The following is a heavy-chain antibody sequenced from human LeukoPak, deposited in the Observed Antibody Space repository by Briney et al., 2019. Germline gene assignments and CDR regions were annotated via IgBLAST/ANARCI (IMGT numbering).Heavy chain of an antibody. CDR2: IRSYSSYI. CDR3: ARYSEVYYYVDV. V-gene: IGHV3-21*01. D-gene: IGHD2-21*01. J-gene: IGHJ6*03. Sequence: GGSLRLSCVASGFTFSGYSMSWVRQAPGKGLEWVATIRSYSSYIHYADSVKGRFIISRDDAKKSMYLQMNSLRVEDTAVYFCARYSEVYYYVDVWGTGTTVTVSS. CDR1: GFTFSGYS.